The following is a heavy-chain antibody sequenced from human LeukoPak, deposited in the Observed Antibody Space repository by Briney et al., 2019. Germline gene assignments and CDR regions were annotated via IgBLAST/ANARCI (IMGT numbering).Heavy chain of an antibody. D-gene: IGHD1-14*01. J-gene: IGHJ4*02. CDR1: GFTFNNYG. CDR2: IWYDGSNK. Sequence: PGGSLRLSCAASGFTFNNYGMHWVRQAPGKGLEWVAVIWYDGSNKYYADSVKGRFSISRDNSKNTLYLQMNSLRVEDTAVYYCARGEGGILATPEDYWGQGTLVTVSS. CDR3: ARGEGGILATPEDY. V-gene: IGHV3-33*01.